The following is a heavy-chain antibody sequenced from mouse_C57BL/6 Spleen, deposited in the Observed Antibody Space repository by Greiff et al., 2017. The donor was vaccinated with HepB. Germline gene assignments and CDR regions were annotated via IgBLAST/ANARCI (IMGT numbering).Heavy chain of an antibody. J-gene: IGHJ2*01. V-gene: IGHV5-4*01. CDR1: GFTFSSYA. Sequence: EVQLVESGGGLVKPGGSLKLSCAASGFTFSSYAMSWVRQTPEKRLEWVATISDGGSYTYYPDNVKGRFTISRDNAKNNLYLQMSHLKSEDTAMYYWARDRGTTVVAPYYFDYWGQGTTLTVSS. CDR2: ISDGGSYT. CDR3: ARDRGTTVVAPYYFDY. D-gene: IGHD1-1*01.